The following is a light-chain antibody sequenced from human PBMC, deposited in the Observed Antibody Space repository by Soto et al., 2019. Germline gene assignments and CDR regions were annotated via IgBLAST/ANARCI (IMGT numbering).Light chain of an antibody. V-gene: IGKV3-15*01. CDR2: GAS. CDR3: QHYNDWPPAFT. Sequence: EILMTQSPATLSVSPGERATLSCRASQSLSRNLAWYQRKPGQAPRLLIYGASTRASGIPARFSGVGSGTEFTLTISSLQSEDFALYYCQHYNDWPPAFTFGPGTKVDL. J-gene: IGKJ3*01. CDR1: QSLSRN.